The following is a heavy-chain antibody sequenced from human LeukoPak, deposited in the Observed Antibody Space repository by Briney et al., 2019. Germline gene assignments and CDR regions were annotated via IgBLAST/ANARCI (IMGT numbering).Heavy chain of an antibody. CDR3: ARDHRDYYYYYYMDV. J-gene: IGHJ6*03. V-gene: IGHV4-61*02. CDR1: GGSIRSGSYY. Sequence: SETLSLTCTVSGGSIRSGSYYWSWIRQPAGKGREWNERIYTSRSNNYNPSLKSRVTISVDTSKNQFSLKLSSVTAADTAVYYCARDHRDYYYYYYMDVWGKGTTVTVSS. CDR2: IYTSRSN.